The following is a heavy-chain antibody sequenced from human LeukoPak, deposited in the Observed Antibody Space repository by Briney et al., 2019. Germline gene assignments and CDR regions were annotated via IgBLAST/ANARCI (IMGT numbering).Heavy chain of an antibody. D-gene: IGHD5-18*01. V-gene: IGHV4-59*11. CDR3: ARAGRGYSYGLFDY. Sequence: TSETLSLTCVVSGGSISSHYWSWIRQPPGKGLGWIGYIYYSGSTNYNPSLKSRVTISVDTSKNQFSLKLSSVTAADTAVYYCARAGRGYSYGLFDYWGQGTLVTVSS. CDR1: GGSISSHY. CDR2: IYYSGST. J-gene: IGHJ4*02.